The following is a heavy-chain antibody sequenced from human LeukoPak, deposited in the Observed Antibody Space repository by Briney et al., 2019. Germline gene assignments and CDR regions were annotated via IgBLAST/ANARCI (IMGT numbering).Heavy chain of an antibody. CDR1: GFTFSSYG. CDR3: ARGDWGMYYFDY. V-gene: IGHV3-30*03. Sequence: GRSLRLSCAASGFTFSSYGMHWVRQAPGKGLEWVAVISYDGSNKYYADSVKGRFTISRDNSKNTLYLQMKSLRVEDTAVYYCARGDWGMYYFDYWGQGTLVTVSS. D-gene: IGHD7-27*01. J-gene: IGHJ4*02. CDR2: ISYDGSNK.